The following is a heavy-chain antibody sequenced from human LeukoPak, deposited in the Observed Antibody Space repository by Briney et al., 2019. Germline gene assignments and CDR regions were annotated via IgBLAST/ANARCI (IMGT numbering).Heavy chain of an antibody. CDR2: INHGGKT. J-gene: IGHJ4*02. CDR1: GGSFSGYY. V-gene: IGHV4-34*01. Sequence: SETLSLTCAVYGGSFSGYYWSWIRQPPGKGLEWIGEINHGGKTNYNPSLKSRVTISVDTSKNQFSLKLNSVTAADTAVYYCARGGPSYYGSGSYFSDYWGQGTLVTVST. D-gene: IGHD3-10*01. CDR3: ARGGPSYYGSGSYFSDY.